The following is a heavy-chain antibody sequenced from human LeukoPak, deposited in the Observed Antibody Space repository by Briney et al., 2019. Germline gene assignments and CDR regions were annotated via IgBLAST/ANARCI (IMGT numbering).Heavy chain of an antibody. CDR1: GGSIRSYF. CDR2: IYYTGST. Sequence: SETLSLTCTVSGGSIRSYFWSWIRQSPGKGLEWIAYIYYTGSTSYNPSLKGRVTMSVDTSKNQFSLKLSSVTAADTAVYYCARWYFDWGQYYYYGMDVWGQGTTVTVSS. J-gene: IGHJ6*02. CDR3: ARWYFDWGQYYYYGMDV. V-gene: IGHV4-59*08. D-gene: IGHD3-9*01.